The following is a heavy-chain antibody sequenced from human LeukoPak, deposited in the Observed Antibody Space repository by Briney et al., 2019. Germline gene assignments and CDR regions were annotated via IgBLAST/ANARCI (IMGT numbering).Heavy chain of an antibody. CDR3: ATFMREGEGFWGIEPFDS. Sequence: GGSLRLSCAASGFTFSSYAMSWVRQAPGKGLEWVSSIITTGGSTYYENSVRGRFTISRDNSKNTLSLQMNSLRAEDTAVYYCATFMREGEGFWGIEPFDSWGQGTLVTVSS. J-gene: IGHJ4*02. CDR1: GFTFSSYA. CDR2: IITTGGST. D-gene: IGHD3-16*01. V-gene: IGHV3-23*01.